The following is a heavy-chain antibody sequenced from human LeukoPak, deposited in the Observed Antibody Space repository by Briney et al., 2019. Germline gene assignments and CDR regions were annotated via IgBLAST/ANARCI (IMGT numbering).Heavy chain of an antibody. CDR3: ARAGYYDSSGYMYNWFDP. J-gene: IGHJ5*02. D-gene: IGHD3-22*01. Sequence: TSQTLSLTCTVSGGSISSGSYYWSWIRQPAGKGLEWIGRIYTSGSTNYNPSLKSQVTISVDTSKNQFSLKLSSVTAADTAVYYCARAGYYDSSGYMYNWFDPWGQGTLVTVSS. CDR1: GGSISSGSYY. CDR2: IYTSGST. V-gene: IGHV4-61*02.